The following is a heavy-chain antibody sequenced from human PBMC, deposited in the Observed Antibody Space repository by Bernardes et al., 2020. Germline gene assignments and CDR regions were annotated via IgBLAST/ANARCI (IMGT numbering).Heavy chain of an antibody. V-gene: IGHV3-7*03. CDR1: GFTFSSYA. Sequence: GGSLRLSCAASGFTFSSYAMSWVRQAPGKGLEWVANIKQDGSEKYYVDSVKGRFTISRDNAKNSLYLQMNSLRAEDTAVYYCARANNDFWSGGDIWDYWGQGTLVTVSS. CDR3: ARANNDFWSGGDIWDY. D-gene: IGHD3-3*01. CDR2: IKQDGSEK. J-gene: IGHJ4*02.